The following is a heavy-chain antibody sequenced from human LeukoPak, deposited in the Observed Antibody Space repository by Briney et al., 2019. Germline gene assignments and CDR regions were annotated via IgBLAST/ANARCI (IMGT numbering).Heavy chain of an antibody. D-gene: IGHD1-26*01. CDR1: GFTFSSYA. V-gene: IGHV3-30*04. J-gene: IGHJ6*02. CDR2: ISYDGSNK. CDR3: ARGWELLYWYGMDV. Sequence: PGRSLRLSCAASGFTFSSYAMHWVRQAPGKGLEWVAVISYDGSNKYYADSVKGRFTISRDNSKNTLYLQMNSLRAEDTAVYYCARGWELLYWYGMDVWGQGTTVTVSS.